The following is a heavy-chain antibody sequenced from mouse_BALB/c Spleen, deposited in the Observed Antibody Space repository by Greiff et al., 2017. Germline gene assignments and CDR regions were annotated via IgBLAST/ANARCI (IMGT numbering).Heavy chain of an antibody. CDR1: GFNIKDTY. J-gene: IGHJ4*01. CDR2: IDPANGNT. V-gene: IGHV14-3*02. CDR3: AIEALRRAMDY. D-gene: IGHD1-1*01. Sequence: VQLQQSGAELVKPGASVKLSCTASGFNIKDTYMHWVKQRPEQGLEWIGRIDPANGNTKYDPKFQGKATITADTSSNTAYLQLSSLTSEDTAVYYCAIEALRRAMDYWGHGTSVTVSS.